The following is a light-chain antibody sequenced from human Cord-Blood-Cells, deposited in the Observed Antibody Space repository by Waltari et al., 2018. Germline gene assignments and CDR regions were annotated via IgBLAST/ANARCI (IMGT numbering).Light chain of an antibody. CDR1: QDISNY. J-gene: IGKJ4*01. V-gene: IGKV1-33*01. Sequence: DIQMTQSPSSLSASVADRVTITCQASQDISNYLNWYQQKPGKAPKLLIYDASNLETGVPSRFSGSGSGTDFTITISSLQPEDIATYYCQQYDNLPLTFGGGTKVEIK. CDR2: DAS. CDR3: QQYDNLPLT.